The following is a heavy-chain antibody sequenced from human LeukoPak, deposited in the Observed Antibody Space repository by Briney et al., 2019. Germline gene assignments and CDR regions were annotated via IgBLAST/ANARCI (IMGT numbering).Heavy chain of an antibody. V-gene: IGHV3-21*01. J-gene: IGHJ3*02. CDR1: GFTFSSYN. D-gene: IGHD3-9*01. Sequence: PGGSLRLSCAASGFTFSSYNMNWVRQAPGKGLEWVSSISSSSNYTYYADSVKGRFTISRDNAKNSLHLQMNSLRAEDTAVYYCARDFLTILGAFDIWGQGTMVTVSS. CDR2: ISSSSNYT. CDR3: ARDFLTILGAFDI.